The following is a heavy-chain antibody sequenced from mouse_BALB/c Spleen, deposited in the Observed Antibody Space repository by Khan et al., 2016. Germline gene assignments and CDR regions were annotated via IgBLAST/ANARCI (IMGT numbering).Heavy chain of an antibody. V-gene: IGHV1S34*01. CDR3: ASPYGSSYVGFAY. CDR2: ITSYNGAT. J-gene: IGHJ3*01. D-gene: IGHD1-1*01. CDR1: GYSFTGYY. Sequence: LVKTGASVKISCKASGYSFTGYYMHWVKQSHGKSLEWIGYITSYNGATSYNQKFKGKATFTVDTSSSTAYMQFNILTSEDSAVYYCASPYGSSYVGFAYWGQGTLVTVSA.